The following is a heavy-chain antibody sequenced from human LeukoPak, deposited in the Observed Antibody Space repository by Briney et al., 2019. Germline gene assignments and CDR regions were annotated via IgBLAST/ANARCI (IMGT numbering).Heavy chain of an antibody. CDR3: ARRGLLGNIVVVPAARGVLAY. D-gene: IGHD2-2*01. V-gene: IGHV4-34*01. Sequence: SETLSLTCAVYGGSFSGYYWSWIRQPPGKGLERIGEINHSGSTNYNPSLKSRVTISVDTSKNQFSLKLSSVTAADTAVYYCARRGLLGNIVVVPAARGVLAYWGQGTLVTVSS. CDR2: INHSGST. CDR1: GGSFSGYY. J-gene: IGHJ4*02.